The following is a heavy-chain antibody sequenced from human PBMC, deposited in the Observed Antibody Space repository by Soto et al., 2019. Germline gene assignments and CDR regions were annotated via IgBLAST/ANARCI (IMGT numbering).Heavy chain of an antibody. CDR2: ISRDGSNR. J-gene: IGHJ4*02. D-gene: IGHD3-10*01. Sequence: GVSLILSCEASGFIVSRYAIHWVRQAPGKGLEWLAVISRDGSNRYYLDSVKGRFTISRDNSKNTLYLQMNSLREDDTALYYCARSRSGAVADSFDLWGQGTLVRVS. V-gene: IGHV3-30*04. CDR1: GFIVSRYA. CDR3: ARSRSGAVADSFDL.